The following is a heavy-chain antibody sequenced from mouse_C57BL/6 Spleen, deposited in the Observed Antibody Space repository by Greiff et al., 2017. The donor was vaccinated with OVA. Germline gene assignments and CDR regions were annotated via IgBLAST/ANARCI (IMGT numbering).Heavy chain of an antibody. Sequence: QVQLQQSGAELVRPGTSVKMSCKASGYTFTNYWIGWAKQRPGHGLEWIGDIYPGGGYTNYNEKFKGKATLTADKSSSTAYMQFSSLTSEDSAIYYCARRDSYWYFDVWGTGTTVTVSS. J-gene: IGHJ1*03. V-gene: IGHV1-63*01. CDR2: IYPGGGYT. CDR3: ARRDSYWYFDV. CDR1: GYTFTNYW.